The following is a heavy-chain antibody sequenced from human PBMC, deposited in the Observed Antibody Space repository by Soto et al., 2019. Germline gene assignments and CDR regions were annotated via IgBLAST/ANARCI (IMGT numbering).Heavy chain of an antibody. Sequence: QVQLQESGPGLVKPSGTLSLTCAVSGGSISSSNWWSWVRQPPGKGLAWIGEIYHSGSTNYNPSLKSRVTLTVDKSKNQFSRKLSSVTAADTAVYYCATAYGSGSYGHAFDIWGQGTMVTVSS. CDR1: GGSISSSNW. J-gene: IGHJ3*02. V-gene: IGHV4-4*02. CDR3: ATAYGSGSYGHAFDI. CDR2: IYHSGST. D-gene: IGHD3-10*01.